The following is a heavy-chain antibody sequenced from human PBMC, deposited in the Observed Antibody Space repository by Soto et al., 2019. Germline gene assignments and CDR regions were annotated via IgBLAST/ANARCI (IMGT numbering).Heavy chain of an antibody. J-gene: IGHJ4*02. CDR3: ARRHGPINSFRAVTDDDY. CDR2: ISPNNGDT. CDR1: GYIFSNYE. D-gene: IGHD3-3*01. Sequence: QVQLVQSGAEMKKPGASVKVSCKAYGYIFSNYEISWVRQAPGQGLEWMGWISPNNGDTNYAQKFQGRATLTPETYTRTAYMEMRGLKSDDTATYYCARRHGPINSFRAVTDDDYWGKGTMVTVS. V-gene: IGHV1-18*01.